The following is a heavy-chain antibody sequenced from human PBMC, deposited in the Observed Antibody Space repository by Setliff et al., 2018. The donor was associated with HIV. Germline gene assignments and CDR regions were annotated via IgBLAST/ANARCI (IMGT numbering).Heavy chain of an antibody. J-gene: IGHJ4*02. CDR2: IAYSGTTMYF. Sequence: SETLSLTCNVSGGSFIGSSFQSTWIQQAPGKGLEWIGDIAYSGTTMYFNYNPSLESRLSLSEDTSRHQFSLKLTSVTADDTGIYYCARGPPFAYWGQGLLVTVSS. V-gene: IGHV4-39*07. CDR1: GGSFIGSSFQ. CDR3: ARGPPFAY.